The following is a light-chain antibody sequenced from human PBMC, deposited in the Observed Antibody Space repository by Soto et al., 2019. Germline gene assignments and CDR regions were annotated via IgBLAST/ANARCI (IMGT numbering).Light chain of an antibody. CDR2: AAS. V-gene: IGKV1-27*01. CDR1: QGIASW. Sequence: DIQMTQSPSSVSASVGDRVTITCRASQGIASWLAWYQQKPGKVPKLLIYAASTLQSGVPSRFSGSGSGTDFTLTISSLQPEDVATYYCQKYNSAPWTFGQGTKVDIK. CDR3: QKYNSAPWT. J-gene: IGKJ1*01.